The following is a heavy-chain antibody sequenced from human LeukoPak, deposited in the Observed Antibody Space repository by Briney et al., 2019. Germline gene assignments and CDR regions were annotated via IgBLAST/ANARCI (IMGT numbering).Heavy chain of an antibody. CDR1: GGSISSGSYY. CDR2: IYTSGST. Sequence: SETLSLTCTVSGGSISSGSYYWSWIRQPAGKGLEWIGRIYTSGSTNYNPSLKSRVTISVDKSKNQFSLKLSSVTAADTAVYYCARTKYYDILTGVYYYYGMDVWGQGTTVTVSS. D-gene: IGHD3-9*01. J-gene: IGHJ6*02. CDR3: ARTKYYDILTGVYYYYGMDV. V-gene: IGHV4-61*02.